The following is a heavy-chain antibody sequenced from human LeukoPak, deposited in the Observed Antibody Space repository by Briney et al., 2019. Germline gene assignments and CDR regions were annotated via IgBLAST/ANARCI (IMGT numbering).Heavy chain of an antibody. CDR3: ARNAPITMVRGVDYYGMDV. Sequence: GASVKVSCKASGYTFTSYGISWVRQAPGQGLEWMGWISAYNGNTNYAQKLQGRVTMTTDTSTSTAYMELRSLRSDDTAVYYCARNAPITMVRGVDYYGMDVWGQGTTVTVSS. D-gene: IGHD3-10*01. CDR2: ISAYNGNT. J-gene: IGHJ6*02. V-gene: IGHV1-18*01. CDR1: GYTFTSYG.